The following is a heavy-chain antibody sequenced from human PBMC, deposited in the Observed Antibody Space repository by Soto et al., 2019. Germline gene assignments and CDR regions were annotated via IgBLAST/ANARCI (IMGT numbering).Heavy chain of an antibody. D-gene: IGHD6-19*01. CDR3: ARDRSVAVAGPGWFDY. J-gene: IGHJ5*01. CDR1: GYTFTTYA. Sequence: ASVKVSCKASGYTFTTYAMHWVRQAPGQRLEWMGWINAGNGNTKYSQKFQGRVTITRDTSASTAYMELSSLRSEDTAVYYCARDRSVAVAGPGWFDYWGQGTQVTVSS. CDR2: INAGNGNT. V-gene: IGHV1-3*01.